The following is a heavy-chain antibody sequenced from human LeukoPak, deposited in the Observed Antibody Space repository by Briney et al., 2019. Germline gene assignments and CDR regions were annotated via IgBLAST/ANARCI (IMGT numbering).Heavy chain of an antibody. D-gene: IGHD6-19*01. J-gene: IGHJ3*02. CDR1: GFTFSSYG. CDR2: ISYDGSNK. V-gene: IGHV3-30*18. CDR3: AKDYSSGWNDAFDI. Sequence: GRSLRLSCAASGFTFSSYGMHWVHQAPGKGLEWVAVISYDGSNKYYADSVKGRFTISRDNSKSTLYLQMNSLRAEDTAVYYCAKDYSSGWNDAFDIWGQGTMVTVSS.